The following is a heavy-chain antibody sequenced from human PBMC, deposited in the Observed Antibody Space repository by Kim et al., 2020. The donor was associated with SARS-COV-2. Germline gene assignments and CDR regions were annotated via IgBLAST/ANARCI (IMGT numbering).Heavy chain of an antibody. D-gene: IGHD3-10*01. Sequence: GGSLRLSCAASGFTFSNAWMSWVRQAPGKGLEWVGRIKSKTDGGTTDYAAPVKGRFTISRDDSKNTLHLQMNSLKTEDTAVYYCTTLLYFGELSGNYYYGMGVWGQGTTVTVSS. CDR1: GFTFSNAW. V-gene: IGHV3-15*01. CDR2: IKSKTDGGTT. J-gene: IGHJ6*02. CDR3: TTLLYFGELSGNYYYGMGV.